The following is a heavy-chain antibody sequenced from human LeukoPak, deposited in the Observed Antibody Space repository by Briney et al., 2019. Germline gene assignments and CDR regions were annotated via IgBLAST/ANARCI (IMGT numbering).Heavy chain of an antibody. J-gene: IGHJ4*02. CDR3: AKWSSGWYYFDD. D-gene: IGHD6-19*01. CDR1: GFTFSSYA. Sequence: PGGSLRLSCAASGFTFSSYAMTWVRQAPGKGLEWVSAVSDSGSSTYCADSVKGRFTISRDNSKNTLYLQMNSLRAEDTAAYYCAKWSSGWYYFDDWGQGTLVTVSS. V-gene: IGHV3-23*01. CDR2: VSDSGSST.